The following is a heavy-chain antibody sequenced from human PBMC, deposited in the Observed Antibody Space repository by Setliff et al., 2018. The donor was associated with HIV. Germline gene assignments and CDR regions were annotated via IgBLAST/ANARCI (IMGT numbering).Heavy chain of an antibody. Sequence: ASVKVSCKASGGTFSSYAISWVRQAPGQGLEWMGGFIPLPRIANYPQKFQGRVTITADESMSTAYMELSSLRSEDTAVYYCARARHIVVVTAIPDAFDIWGQGTMVTVSS. V-gene: IGHV1-69*10. J-gene: IGHJ3*02. CDR1: GGTFSSYA. CDR2: FIPLPRIA. CDR3: ARARHIVVVTAIPDAFDI. D-gene: IGHD2-21*02.